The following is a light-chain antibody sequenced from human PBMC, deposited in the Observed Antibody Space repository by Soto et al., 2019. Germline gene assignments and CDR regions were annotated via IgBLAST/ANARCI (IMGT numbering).Light chain of an antibody. Sequence: AIQMTQSPSSLSAFVGDAVTITCRASQDIRSDLAWYQQKPGKAPKLLMYGASALQSRVPSRFSGSGSGTDFTLPISSLQPEDFATYYCLQDYNYPRTFGQGTKVEIK. CDR1: QDIRSD. CDR3: LQDYNYPRT. CDR2: GAS. V-gene: IGKV1-6*02. J-gene: IGKJ1*01.